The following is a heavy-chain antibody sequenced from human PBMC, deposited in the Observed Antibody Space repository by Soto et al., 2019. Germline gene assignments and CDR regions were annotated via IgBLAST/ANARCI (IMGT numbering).Heavy chain of an antibody. D-gene: IGHD5-12*01. Sequence: QVQLVESGGGVVQPGRSLRLSCAASGFTFSSYGMHWVRQAPGKGLEWVAVIWYDGSNKYYADSVKGRFTISRDNSKNTLYLQMNSLRAEDTAVYYCARDRHSGYYSGLDYWGQGTLVTVSS. CDR2: IWYDGSNK. CDR3: ARDRHSGYYSGLDY. V-gene: IGHV3-33*01. CDR1: GFTFSSYG. J-gene: IGHJ4*02.